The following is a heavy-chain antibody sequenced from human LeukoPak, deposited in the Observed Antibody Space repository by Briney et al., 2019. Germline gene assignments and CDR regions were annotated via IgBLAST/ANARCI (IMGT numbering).Heavy chain of an antibody. CDR3: ARDQYSGYDFGYMDV. D-gene: IGHD5-12*01. V-gene: IGHV4-38-2*02. Sequence: PSETLSLTCTVSGYSISSGYYWGWIRQPPGKGLEWIGSIYHSGSTYYNPSLKSRVTISVDTSKNQFSLKLSSVTAADTAVYYCARDQYSGYDFGYMDVWGKGTTVTVSS. CDR1: GYSISSGYY. CDR2: IYHSGST. J-gene: IGHJ6*03.